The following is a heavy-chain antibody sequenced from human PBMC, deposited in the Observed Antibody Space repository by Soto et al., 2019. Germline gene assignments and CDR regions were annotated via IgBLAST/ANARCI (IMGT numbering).Heavy chain of an antibody. J-gene: IGHJ2*01. V-gene: IGHV4-4*07. Sequence: PXETLSLTCTVSGGSISSYYWNWIRQPAGKGLEWIGRIYTSGSTNYNPSLKSRVTMSVDTSKNQFSLKLSSVTAADTAVYYCARDVYYDFWSGYYHRGWYFDLWGRGTLVTVSS. CDR1: GGSISSYY. CDR2: IYTSGST. CDR3: ARDVYYDFWSGYYHRGWYFDL. D-gene: IGHD3-3*01.